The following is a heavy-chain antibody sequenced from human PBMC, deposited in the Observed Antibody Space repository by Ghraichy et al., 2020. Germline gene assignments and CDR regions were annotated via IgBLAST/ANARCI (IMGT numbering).Heavy chain of an antibody. D-gene: IGHD5-18*01. CDR2: IDYNGNT. CDR1: GGSISSRSYY. J-gene: IGHJ4*02. CDR3: ARRDVDTALTVTFDY. Sequence: SETLSLTCTVSGGSISSRSYYWVWIRQPPGKGLEWIGNIDYNGNTNYNPSLNSRLTISGDTSKNQFSLRLNSVTAADTAVYYCARRDVDTALTVTFDYWGQGTLVTVSS. V-gene: IGHV4-39*01.